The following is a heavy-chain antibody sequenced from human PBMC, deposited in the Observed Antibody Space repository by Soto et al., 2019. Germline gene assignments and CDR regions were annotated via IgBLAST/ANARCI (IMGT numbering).Heavy chain of an antibody. Sequence: SETLSLTCTVSGGSISNHYWTWIRQPAGKGLEWIGRGHFSGSTDYNPSLKSRATMSVDTSKNQFTLKVISVTAADTAVYFCARGGTMSWNVLDCWGQGTLVTVSS. D-gene: IGHD1-1*01. CDR1: GGSISNHY. CDR3: ARGGTMSWNVLDC. CDR2: GHFSGST. J-gene: IGHJ4*02. V-gene: IGHV4-4*07.